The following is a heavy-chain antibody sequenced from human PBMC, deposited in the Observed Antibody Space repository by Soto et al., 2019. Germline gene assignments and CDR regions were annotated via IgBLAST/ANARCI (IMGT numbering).Heavy chain of an antibody. CDR2: LYHSGST. V-gene: IGHV4-4*02. D-gene: IGHD3-16*02. CDR3: ARGLRTLSPLDY. J-gene: IGHJ4*02. CDR1: GGSISSTNW. Sequence: QVQLQESGPGLVKPSGTLSLTCAVSGGSISSTNWWSWVRQPPGKGLEWIGELYHSGSTNYNPSLTSRXXIXVXXSKTQSSLQLSARTAADAAVYYCARGLRTLSPLDYWGQGTLVTVSS.